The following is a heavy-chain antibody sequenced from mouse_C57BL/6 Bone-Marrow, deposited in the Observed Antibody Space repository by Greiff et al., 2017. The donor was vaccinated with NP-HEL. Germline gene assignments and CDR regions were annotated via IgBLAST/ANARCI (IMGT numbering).Heavy chain of an antibody. CDR1: GYTFTSYW. Sequence: VQLQQPGADLVKPGASVKLSCKASGYTFTSYWMHWVKQRPGRGLEWIGRIDPNSGGTKFNEKFKTKATLTVDKPSSTTYMQLSSLTSEDSAVYCCARYYYGSRGWYIDVWGTGTTVTVSS. V-gene: IGHV1-72*01. CDR3: ARYYYGSRGWYIDV. CDR2: IDPNSGGT. D-gene: IGHD1-1*01. J-gene: IGHJ1*03.